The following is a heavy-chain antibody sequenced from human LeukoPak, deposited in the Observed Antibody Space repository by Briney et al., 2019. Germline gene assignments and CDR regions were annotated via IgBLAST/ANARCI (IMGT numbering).Heavy chain of an antibody. V-gene: IGHV3-30*18. J-gene: IGHJ6*02. CDR2: ISFDGSNR. Sequence: PGGSLRLPCAASRFTFSSYGMHWVRQAPGKGLEWVAIISFDGSNRYYADSVKGRFTVSRDNSKNTLYLEMNRLRAEDTAIYFCAKATSWYVHYGMDVWGQGTTVTVSS. CDR3: AKATSWYVHYGMDV. D-gene: IGHD6-13*01. CDR1: RFTFSSYG.